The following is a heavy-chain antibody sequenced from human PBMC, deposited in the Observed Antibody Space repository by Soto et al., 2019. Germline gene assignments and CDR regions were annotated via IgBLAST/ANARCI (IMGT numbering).Heavy chain of an antibody. J-gene: IGHJ4*02. Sequence: PSETLSLPCTVSGGSISSSSYYWGWIRQPPGKGLEWIGSIYYSGSTYYNPSLKSRVTISVDTSKNQFSLKLSSVTAADTAVYYCAGGEDDSSGYYWDYWGQGTLVTVSS. V-gene: IGHV4-39*01. CDR2: IYYSGST. CDR3: AGGEDDSSGYYWDY. CDR1: GGSISSSSYY. D-gene: IGHD3-22*01.